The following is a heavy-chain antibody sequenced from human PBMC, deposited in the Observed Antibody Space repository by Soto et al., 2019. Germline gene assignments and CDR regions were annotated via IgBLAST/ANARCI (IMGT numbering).Heavy chain of an antibody. V-gene: IGHV4-39*07. CDR2: IFYNGNT. D-gene: IGHD4-17*01. CDR1: GGSISNPIYD. J-gene: IGHJ4*02. CDR3: ARSDYGDPMDY. Sequence: SETLPLTWTVSGGSISNPIYDGAWIRQPPGKGLEWIGSIFYNGNTYYNPSLKSRVTISVDTSKNQFSLKLSSVTAADTAVYYCARSDYGDPMDYWGQGTLVTVSS.